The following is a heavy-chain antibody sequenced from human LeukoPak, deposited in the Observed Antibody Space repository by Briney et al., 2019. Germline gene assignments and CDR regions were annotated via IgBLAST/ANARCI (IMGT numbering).Heavy chain of an antibody. CDR3: ARAGIAGSPSGY. J-gene: IGHJ4*02. CDR2: INHSGST. D-gene: IGHD6-13*01. Sequence: SETLSLTCAVYGGSFSGYYWSWIRQPPGKGLEWIGEINHSGSTNYNPSLKSRATMSIDTTKNQFSLKLRSVTAADTAVYFCARAGIAGSPSGYWGQGTPVTVSS. CDR1: GGSFSGYY. V-gene: IGHV4-34*01.